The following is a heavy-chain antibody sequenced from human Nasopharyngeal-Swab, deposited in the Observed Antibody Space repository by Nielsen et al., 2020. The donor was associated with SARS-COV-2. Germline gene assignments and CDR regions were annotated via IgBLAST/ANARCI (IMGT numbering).Heavy chain of an antibody. V-gene: IGHV3-33*01. CDR3: ARDRSRYDLWGGYRTSYYFDL. CDR1: GFSFSNYG. Sequence: GGSLRLSCAASGFSFSNYGMHWVRQAPGKGLQWVASIWFDGSRKYYADSMKGRYTISRDNSKNTLYLQTNSLRVDDTAVYFCARDRSRYDLWGGYRTSYYFDLWGQGTLVSVSS. CDR2: IWFDGSRK. J-gene: IGHJ4*02. D-gene: IGHD3-3*01.